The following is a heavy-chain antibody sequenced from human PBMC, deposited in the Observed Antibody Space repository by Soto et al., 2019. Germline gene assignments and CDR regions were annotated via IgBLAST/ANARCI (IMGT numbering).Heavy chain of an antibody. D-gene: IGHD3-22*01. J-gene: IGHJ4*02. CDR1: GGSISGRNW. V-gene: IGHV4-4*02. CDR2: VFHSGDT. CDR3: NRLIYDSRLNYFYFDL. Sequence: QVHLQESGPGLVKPSGTLSLTCVVSGGSISGRNWWSWVRQAPGKGLEWIGEVFHSGDTTYSPSLRSRVTISVDKSKIQVSLNLNYVTAADTAVYYCNRLIYDSRLNYFYFDLWGQGALVTVSS.